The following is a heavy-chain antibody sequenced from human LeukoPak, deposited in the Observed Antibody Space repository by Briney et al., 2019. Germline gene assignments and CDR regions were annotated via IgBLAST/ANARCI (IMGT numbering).Heavy chain of an antibody. V-gene: IGHV1-69*13. D-gene: IGHD3-9*01. CDR3: ARGSRLRYFDWLSPPFDY. CDR2: IIPIFGTA. CDR1: GGTFSSYA. Sequence: GASVKVSCKASGGTFSSYAISWVRQAPGQGLEWMGGIIPIFGTANYAQKFQGRVTITADESRSTAYMELSSLRSEDTAVYYCARGSRLRYFDWLSPPFDYWGQGTLVTVSS. J-gene: IGHJ4*02.